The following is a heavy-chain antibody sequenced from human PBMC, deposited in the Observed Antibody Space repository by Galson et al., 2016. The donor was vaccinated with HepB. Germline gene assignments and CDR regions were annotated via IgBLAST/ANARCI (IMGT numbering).Heavy chain of an antibody. V-gene: IGHV3-9*01. J-gene: IGHJ3*01. CDR2: IGWNSGNS. CDR3: VKATLASVNGRDAFDL. D-gene: IGHD1-1*01. CDR1: GFVFHEFA. Sequence: SLRLSCAASGFVFHEFAIHWVRQVPGKGLQWVSGIGWNSGNSAYEDSVKGRFTISRDNGKSSLYLQMDSLRAEDTAVYYCVKATLASVNGRDAFDLWGQGTMVTVPS.